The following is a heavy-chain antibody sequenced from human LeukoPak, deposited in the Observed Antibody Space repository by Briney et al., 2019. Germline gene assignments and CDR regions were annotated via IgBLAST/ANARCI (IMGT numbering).Heavy chain of an antibody. J-gene: IGHJ4*02. D-gene: IGHD3-10*01. V-gene: IGHV3-7*01. CDR2: INPDGSGK. CDR1: GFSLSNYW. Sequence: GASLRLSCAASGFSLSNYWMTWVRQSPGNSLESVAIINPDGSGKYFVDSVKGRFTISRDNAKNSLYLQMSSLRAEDTAVYYCARGGHRQKEFWGQGTLVTVSS. CDR3: ARGGHRQKEF.